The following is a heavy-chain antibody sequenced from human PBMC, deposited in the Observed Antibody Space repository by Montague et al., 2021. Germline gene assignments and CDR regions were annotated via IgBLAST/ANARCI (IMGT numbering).Heavy chain of an antibody. CDR3: ARIRKGADY. D-gene: IGHD3-16*01. CDR2: INTSGSTI. J-gene: IGHJ4*02. CDR1: GFTFSDYY. V-gene: IGHV3-11*01. Sequence: SLRLSCAASGFTFSDYYMSWIRQAPGKGLEWVPYINTSGSTIYYADSVKGRLTISRDSAKNSLYLQMNSLRAEDTAVYYCARIRKGADYWGQGTLVTVSS.